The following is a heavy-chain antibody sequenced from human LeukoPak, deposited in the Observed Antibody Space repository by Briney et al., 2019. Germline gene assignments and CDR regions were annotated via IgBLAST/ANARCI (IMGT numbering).Heavy chain of an antibody. D-gene: IGHD3-3*01. J-gene: IGHJ3*02. V-gene: IGHV4-34*01. Sequence: SETLSLTCAVYGGSFSGYYWSWIRQPPGKGLEWIGETNHSGSTNYNPSLKSRVTISEDTSKNQFSLKLSSVTAADTAVYYCARVRSAFDIWGQGTMVTVSS. CDR3: ARVRSAFDI. CDR2: TNHSGST. CDR1: GGSFSGYY.